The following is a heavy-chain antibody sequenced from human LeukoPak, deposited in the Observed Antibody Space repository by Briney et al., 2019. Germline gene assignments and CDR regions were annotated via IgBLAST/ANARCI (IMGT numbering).Heavy chain of an antibody. J-gene: IGHJ4*02. Sequence: GGSLRLSCAASGFTFSSYWMHWVRQAPGKGLEWVAVISYDGSNKYYADSAKGRFTISRDNSKNTLYLQMNSLRAEDTAVYYCARDFEWELSFDYWGQGTLVTVSS. V-gene: IGHV3-30-3*01. CDR1: GFTFSSYW. CDR3: ARDFEWELSFDY. D-gene: IGHD1-26*01. CDR2: ISYDGSNK.